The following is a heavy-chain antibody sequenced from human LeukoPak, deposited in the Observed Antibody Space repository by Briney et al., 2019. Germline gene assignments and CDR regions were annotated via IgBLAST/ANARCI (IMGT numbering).Heavy chain of an antibody. Sequence: GGSLRLSCAASGFTFSSYSMNWVRQAPGKGREWVSYISSSSSTIYYADSVKGRFTISRDNAKNSLYLQMNSLRAEDTAVYYCARDRGTIFGVVTKGYFQHWGQGTLVTVSS. CDR2: ISSSSSTI. D-gene: IGHD3-3*01. CDR3: ARDRGTIFGVVTKGYFQH. J-gene: IGHJ1*01. CDR1: GFTFSSYS. V-gene: IGHV3-48*01.